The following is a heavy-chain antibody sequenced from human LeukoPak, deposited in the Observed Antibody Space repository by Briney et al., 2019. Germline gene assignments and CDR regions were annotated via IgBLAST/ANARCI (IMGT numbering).Heavy chain of an antibody. Sequence: SETLSLTCSVSGGSISSNSYYWAWIRQPPGKGLEWIGEINHSGSTNYNPSLKTRVTISVDTSKNQFSLKLNSVTAADTAVYFCAKTPTALVRGGYYFDSWGQGTLVTVSS. D-gene: IGHD6-6*01. J-gene: IGHJ4*02. CDR3: AKTPTALVRGGYYFDS. CDR2: INHSGST. CDR1: GGSISSNSYY. V-gene: IGHV4-39*07.